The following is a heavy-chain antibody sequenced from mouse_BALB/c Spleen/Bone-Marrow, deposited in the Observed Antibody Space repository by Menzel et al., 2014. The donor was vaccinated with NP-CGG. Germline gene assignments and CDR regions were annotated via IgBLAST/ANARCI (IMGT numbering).Heavy chain of an antibody. V-gene: IGHV1-14*01. D-gene: IGHD4-1*01. CDR2: ITPYNDDT. J-gene: IGHJ2*01. CDR3: ARWGGTPYFDY. Sequence: VQLQQSGPELVKPGASVKMSCKASGYTLTSYLIHWVKQKPGQGLEWIGYITPYNDDTKYNEKFKGKATLTSDKSSGTAYMELSSLTSEDSAVYYCARWGGTPYFDYWGQGTTLTVSS. CDR1: GYTLTSYL.